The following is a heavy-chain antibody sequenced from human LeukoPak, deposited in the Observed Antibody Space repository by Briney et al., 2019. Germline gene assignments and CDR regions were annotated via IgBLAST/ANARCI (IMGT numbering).Heavy chain of an antibody. CDR1: GGSLSSYY. Sequence: SETLSLTCTVSGGSLSSYYRSWIRQPAGKGLEWVGRIYTSGSTNYNPSLKSRVTMSVDTSKNQSSPKLSSVTAADTAVYYCARVPRSYYYYYYMGVWGKGTTVTVSS. CDR3: ARVPRSYYYYYYMGV. V-gene: IGHV4-4*07. CDR2: IYTSGST. J-gene: IGHJ6*03.